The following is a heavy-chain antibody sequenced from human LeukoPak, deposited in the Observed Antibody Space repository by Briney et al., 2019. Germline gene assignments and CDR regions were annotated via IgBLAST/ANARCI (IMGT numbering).Heavy chain of an antibody. Sequence: SETLSLTCTVSGGSISSYYWSWIRQPPGKGLEWIGYIYYSGSTNYNPSLKSRVTISVGTSKNQFSLKLSSVTAADTAVYYCARRARGRGSYSAYYYYYMDVWGKGTTVTVSS. CDR1: GGSISSYY. CDR3: ARRARGRGSYSAYYYYYMDV. V-gene: IGHV4-59*01. CDR2: IYYSGST. D-gene: IGHD1-26*01. J-gene: IGHJ6*03.